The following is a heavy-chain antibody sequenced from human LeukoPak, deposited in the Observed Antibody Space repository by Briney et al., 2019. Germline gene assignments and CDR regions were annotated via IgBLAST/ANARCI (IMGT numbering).Heavy chain of an antibody. CDR2: ISAYNGNT. J-gene: IGHJ5*02. CDR3: ARGYCSSTSCLISWFDP. Sequence: ASVKVSCKASGYTFTRYGISWVRQAPGQGLEWMGWISAYNGNTNYAQKLQGRVTMTTDTSTSTAYMELRSLRSDDTAVYYCARGYCSSTSCLISWFDPWGQGTLVTVSS. CDR1: GYTFTRYG. D-gene: IGHD2-2*01. V-gene: IGHV1-18*01.